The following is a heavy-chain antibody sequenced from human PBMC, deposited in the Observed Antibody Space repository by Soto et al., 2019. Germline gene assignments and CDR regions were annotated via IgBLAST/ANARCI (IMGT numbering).Heavy chain of an antibody. CDR3: ARHYYYDSSGYSLRGYYYYGMDV. D-gene: IGHD3-22*01. V-gene: IGHV5-10-1*01. Sequence: GESLKISCNGSGYSFTSYWISWVRQMPGKGLEWMGRIDPSDSYTNYSPSFQGHVTISADKSISTAYLQWSSLKASDTAMYYCARHYYYDSSGYSLRGYYYYGMDVWRQGTTVTAP. CDR1: GYSFTSYW. J-gene: IGHJ6*02. CDR2: IDPSDSYT.